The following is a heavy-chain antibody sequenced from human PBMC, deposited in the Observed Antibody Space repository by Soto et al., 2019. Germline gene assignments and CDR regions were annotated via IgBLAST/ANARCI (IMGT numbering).Heavy chain of an antibody. CDR1: GFTFSNYG. Sequence: QVQLVESGGGVVQPGRSLRLSCAASGFTFSNYGMYWVRQAPGKGLEWVAVISYDGSDKYYADSVKGRCTISRDNSKNXLFLQMNSLRAEDTAVYYCAKTSSTWGNYYCVLDVWGQGTTVTVS. V-gene: IGHV3-30*18. CDR2: ISYDGSDK. D-gene: IGHD6-13*01. CDR3: AKTSSTWGNYYCVLDV. J-gene: IGHJ6*02.